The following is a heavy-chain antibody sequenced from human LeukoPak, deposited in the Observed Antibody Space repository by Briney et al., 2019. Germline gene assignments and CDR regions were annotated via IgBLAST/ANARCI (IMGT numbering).Heavy chain of an antibody. V-gene: IGHV3-30*19. J-gene: IGHJ4*02. CDR2: IWYDGSNK. Sequence: AGSLRLSCAASGFTFSSYGMHWVRQAPGKGLEWVAVIWYDGSNKYYADSVKGRFTISRDNSKNTLYLQMNSLRAEDTAVYYCAREKYGTLFDYWGQGTLVTVSS. CDR3: AREKYGTLFDY. CDR1: GFTFSSYG. D-gene: IGHD1-26*01.